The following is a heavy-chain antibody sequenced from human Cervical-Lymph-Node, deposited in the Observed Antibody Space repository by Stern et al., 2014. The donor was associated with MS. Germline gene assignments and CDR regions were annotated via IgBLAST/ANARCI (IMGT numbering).Heavy chain of an antibody. CDR2: ISSTATYI. CDR1: GFTFSRYS. CDR3: AKYCSDSICNGFDH. V-gene: IGHV3-21*01. D-gene: IGHD2-15*01. J-gene: IGHJ4*02. Sequence: EVQLVESGGGLVKPGGSLRLSCAASGFTFSRYSMNWVRQAPGKGLEWVSSISSTATYIYYSDSVRGRFTSSRDNAKTALFLQMNSLRVEDTAVYYCAKYCSDSICNGFDHWGQGALVTVSS.